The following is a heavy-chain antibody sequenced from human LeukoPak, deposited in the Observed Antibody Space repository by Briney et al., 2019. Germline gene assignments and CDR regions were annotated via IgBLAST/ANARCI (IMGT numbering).Heavy chain of an antibody. J-gene: IGHJ6*02. D-gene: IGHD2-2*01. CDR3: AKHIVVVPAALILLPADYGMDV. V-gene: IGHV3-33*06. CDR2: IWYDGSNK. Sequence: GGSLRLSCAASGFTFSSYGMHWVRQAPGKGLEWVAVIWYDGSNKYYADSVKGRFTISRDNSKNTLYLQMNSLRAEDTAVYYCAKHIVVVPAALILLPADYGMDVWGQGTTVTVSS. CDR1: GFTFSSYG.